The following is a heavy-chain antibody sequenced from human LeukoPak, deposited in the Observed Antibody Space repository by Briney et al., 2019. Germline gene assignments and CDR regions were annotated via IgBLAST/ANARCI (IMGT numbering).Heavy chain of an antibody. D-gene: IGHD3-22*01. Sequence: GGSLRLSCAASGFTFSSYGMRWVRQTPGKGLEWVAVISRDGSNKYYADSVKGRFTISRDNSKNTLHLQMNSLRGEDTAVYYCAKAMYADYDSSDLWGQGTLVTVSS. CDR1: GFTFSSYG. CDR2: ISRDGSNK. V-gene: IGHV3-30*18. J-gene: IGHJ4*02. CDR3: AKAMYADYDSSDL.